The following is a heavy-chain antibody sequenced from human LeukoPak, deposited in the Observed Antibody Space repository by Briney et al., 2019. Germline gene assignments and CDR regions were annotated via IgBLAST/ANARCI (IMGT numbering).Heavy chain of an antibody. CDR2: IQQDGSEK. CDR3: AGSYPSRWDLNYYFKY. CDR1: GFSFSSYW. V-gene: IGHV3-7*05. Sequence: GGSLRLSCAASGFSFSSYWMIRVGQAPGKGLEWVANIQQDGSEKYYVDSVKGRFTISRDNAKGSLYLQMDSLRAEDTAFYYCAGSYPSRWDLNYYFKYWGQGTLVTVSS. D-gene: IGHD6-13*01. J-gene: IGHJ4*02.